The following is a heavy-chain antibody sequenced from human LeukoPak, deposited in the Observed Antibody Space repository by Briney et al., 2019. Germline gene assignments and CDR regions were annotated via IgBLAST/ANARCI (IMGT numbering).Heavy chain of an antibody. D-gene: IGHD6-19*01. J-gene: IGHJ4*02. CDR2: IYYSGST. Sequence: SETLSPTCTVSGGSISSYYWSWIRQPPGKGLEWIGYIYYSGSTNYNPSLKSRVTISVDTSKNQFSLKLSSVTAADTAVYYCARGFGIAVAGIWGQGTLVTVSS. CDR3: ARGFGIAVAGI. CDR1: GGSISSYY. V-gene: IGHV4-59*01.